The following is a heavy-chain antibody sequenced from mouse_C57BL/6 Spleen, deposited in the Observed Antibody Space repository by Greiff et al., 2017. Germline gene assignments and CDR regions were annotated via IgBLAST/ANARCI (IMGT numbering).Heavy chain of an antibody. CDR3: ARRESMMVTTLYYAMYY. J-gene: IGHJ4*01. CDR1: GFTFSDYG. CDR2: ISSGSSTI. D-gene: IGHD2-3*01. Sequence: EVQVVESGGGLVKPGGSLKLSCAASGFTFSDYGMHWVRQAPEKGLEWVAYISSGSSTIYYADKVKGRFTISRDNAKNTLFLQMTSLRSEDTAMYYCARRESMMVTTLYYAMYYWGQGTSVTVSS. V-gene: IGHV5-17*01.